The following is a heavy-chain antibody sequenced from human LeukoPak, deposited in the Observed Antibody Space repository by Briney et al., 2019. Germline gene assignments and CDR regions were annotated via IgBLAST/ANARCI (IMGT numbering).Heavy chain of an antibody. CDR3: AREPSVAGGYYYYYGMDV. Sequence: ASVKVSCKASGHTFTGYYMHWVRQAPGQGLEWMGWINPNSGGTNYAQKFQGWVTMTRDTSISTAYMELSRLRSDDTAVYYCAREPSVAGGYYYYYGMDVWGQGTTVTVSS. D-gene: IGHD6-19*01. CDR1: GHTFTGYY. V-gene: IGHV1-2*04. J-gene: IGHJ6*02. CDR2: INPNSGGT.